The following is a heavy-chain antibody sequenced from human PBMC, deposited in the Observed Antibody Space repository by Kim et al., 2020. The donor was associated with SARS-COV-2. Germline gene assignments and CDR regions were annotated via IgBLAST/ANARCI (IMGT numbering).Heavy chain of an antibody. Sequence: ASVKVSCKASGYTFTSYDINWVRQATGQGLEWMGWMNPNSGNTGYAQKFQGRVTMTRNTSISTAYMELSSLRSEDTAVYYCARPTYELYYGSGSRPADYWGQGTLVTVSS. CDR2: MNPNSGNT. J-gene: IGHJ4*02. CDR3: ARPTYELYYGSGSRPADY. V-gene: IGHV1-8*01. D-gene: IGHD3-10*01. CDR1: GYTFTSYD.